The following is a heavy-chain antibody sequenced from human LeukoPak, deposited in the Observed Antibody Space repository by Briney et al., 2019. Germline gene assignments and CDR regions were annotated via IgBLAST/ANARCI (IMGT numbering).Heavy chain of an antibody. J-gene: IGHJ4*02. CDR1: GFTFSSYA. D-gene: IGHD3-10*01. V-gene: IGHV3-23*01. CDR3: AKIPDYYGSVSSSYIDC. CDR2: ISGSGGGT. Sequence: GGSLRLSCAASGFTFSSYAMSWVRQAPGKGLEWVSAISGSGGGTYYADSVKGRFTISRDNSKDTVYLQMNSLRAEDTALYFCAKIPDYYGSVSSSYIDCWGQGTLVSVSS.